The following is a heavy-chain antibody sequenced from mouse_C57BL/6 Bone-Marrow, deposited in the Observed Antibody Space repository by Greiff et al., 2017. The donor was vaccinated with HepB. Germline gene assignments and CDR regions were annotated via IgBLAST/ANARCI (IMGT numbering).Heavy chain of an antibody. CDR3: ARHEGGRGYFDY. V-gene: IGHV2-6-1*01. CDR1: GFSLTSYG. Sequence: VKVEESGPGLVAPSQSLSITCTVSGFSLTSYGVHWVRQPPGKGLEWLVVIWSDGSTTYNSALKSRLSISKDNSKSQVFLKMNSLQTDDTAMYYCARHEGGRGYFDYWGQGTTLTVSS. J-gene: IGHJ2*01. CDR2: IWSDGST. D-gene: IGHD3-3*01.